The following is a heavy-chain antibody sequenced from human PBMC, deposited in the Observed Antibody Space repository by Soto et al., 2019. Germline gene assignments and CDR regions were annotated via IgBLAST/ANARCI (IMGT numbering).Heavy chain of an antibody. CDR1: GGSFSSYC. V-gene: IGHV4-59*01. Sequence: SETLSLTCAVYGGSFSSYCWSWIRQPPGKGLEWIGYIYYSGSTNYNPSLKSRVTISVDTSKNQFSLKLSSVTAADTAVYYCAREAGATEYYYYGMDVWGQGTTVTVSS. CDR3: AREAGATEYYYYGMDV. CDR2: IYYSGST. J-gene: IGHJ6*02. D-gene: IGHD1-26*01.